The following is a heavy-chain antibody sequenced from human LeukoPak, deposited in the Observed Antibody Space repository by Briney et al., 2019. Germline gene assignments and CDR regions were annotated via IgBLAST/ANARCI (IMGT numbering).Heavy chain of an antibody. CDR1: GGSFSGYY. V-gene: IGHV4-34*01. Sequence: PSETLSLTCAVYGGSFSGYYWTWVRQPPPKELEGIGEINPSGSTTYNPSLKSPVSIAVDTSQDQFFLKLSSVTAAAASVYYCASRRWKNWFDPWGQGILVTASS. D-gene: IGHD1-1*01. J-gene: IGHJ5*02. CDR3: ASRRWKNWFDP. CDR2: INPSGST.